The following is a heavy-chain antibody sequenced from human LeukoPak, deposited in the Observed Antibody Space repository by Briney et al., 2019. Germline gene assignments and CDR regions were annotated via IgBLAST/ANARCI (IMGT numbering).Heavy chain of an antibody. CDR1: GYTFTGYY. V-gene: IGHV1-2*02. D-gene: IGHD3-22*01. Sequence: ASVKVSCKASGYTFTGYYMHWVRQAPGQGLEWMGWINPNSGGTNYAQKSQGRVTMTWDTSISTAYMELSRLRSDDTAVYYCARAYSSGYYHFDYWGQGTLVTVSS. CDR2: INPNSGGT. J-gene: IGHJ4*02. CDR3: ARAYSSGYYHFDY.